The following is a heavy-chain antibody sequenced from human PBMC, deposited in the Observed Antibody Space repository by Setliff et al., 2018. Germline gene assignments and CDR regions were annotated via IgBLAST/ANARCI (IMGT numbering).Heavy chain of an antibody. CDR3: TRDFLGATASFDI. J-gene: IGHJ3*02. D-gene: IGHD3-3*01. CDR1: GFTLTSYP. CDR2: TNPDNGNR. Sequence: ASVKVSCKASGFTLTSYPIHWVRQAPGQRLEWMGWTNPDNGNRKYSQRFQGRVTITRDTSASTVFLELSTLRSEDTAVYYCTRDFLGATASFDIWGQGTVVTV. V-gene: IGHV1-3*01.